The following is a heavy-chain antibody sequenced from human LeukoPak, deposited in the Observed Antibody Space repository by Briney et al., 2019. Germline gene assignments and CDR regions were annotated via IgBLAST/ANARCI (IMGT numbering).Heavy chain of an antibody. CDR3: ARDGPLLRYFDWLPVDYYYGMDV. Sequence: ASVKVSCKASGYTFTSYGISWVRQAPGQGLEWMGWISAYNGNTNYAQKLQGRVTMTTDTSTSTAYMELRSLRSDDTAVYCCARDGPLLRYFDWLPVDYYYGMDVWGQGTTVTVSS. D-gene: IGHD3-9*01. CDR1: GYTFTSYG. V-gene: IGHV1-18*01. CDR2: ISAYNGNT. J-gene: IGHJ6*02.